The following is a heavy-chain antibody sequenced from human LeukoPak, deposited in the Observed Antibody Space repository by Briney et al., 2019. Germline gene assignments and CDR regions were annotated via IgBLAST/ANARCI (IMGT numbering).Heavy chain of an antibody. CDR1: GFTFSSYS. V-gene: IGHV3-21*01. D-gene: IGHD1-26*01. J-gene: IGHJ5*02. CDR3: ARAGPVDRGSWFDP. CDR2: ISSSSSYM. Sequence: GGSLRLSCAASGFTFSSYSMNWVRQAPGKGLEWVSSISSSSSYMYYADSVKGRFTISRDNAKNSLYLQMNSLRAEDTAVYYCARAGPVDRGSWFDPWGQGTLVTVSS.